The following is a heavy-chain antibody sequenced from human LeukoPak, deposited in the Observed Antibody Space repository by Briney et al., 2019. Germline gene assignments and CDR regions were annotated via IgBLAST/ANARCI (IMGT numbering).Heavy chain of an antibody. CDR3: ASWNNGGDY. J-gene: IGHJ4*02. CDR2: IYYSGSSGST. V-gene: IGHV4-59*01. Sequence: SETLSLTCSVSGGSISGYHGSWIRQPPGKGLEWIGYIYYSGSSGSTNYNPSLKSRVTISVDTSRNQSSLSLSSVTAADTAVYYCASWNNGGDYWGQGTLVTVSS. CDR1: GGSISGYH. D-gene: IGHD1/OR15-1a*01.